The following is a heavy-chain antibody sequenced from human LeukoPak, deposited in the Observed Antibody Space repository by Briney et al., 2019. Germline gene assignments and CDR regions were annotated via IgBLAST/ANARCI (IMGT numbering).Heavy chain of an antibody. V-gene: IGHV3-23*01. J-gene: IGHJ4*02. CDR1: GFTFSGYA. CDR2: ISGGGVST. CDR3: AKGMVRGVIPDY. D-gene: IGHD3-10*01. Sequence: GGSLRLSCAASGFTFSGYAMSWVRQAPGKGLEWVSAISGGGVSTYYADSIKGRFTISRDDSKSTLYLQMNSLRAEDTAVHYCAKGMVRGVIPDYWGQGTLVTVSS.